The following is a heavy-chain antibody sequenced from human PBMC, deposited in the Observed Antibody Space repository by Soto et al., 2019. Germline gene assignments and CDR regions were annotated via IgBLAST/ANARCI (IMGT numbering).Heavy chain of an antibody. Sequence: QLQLQESGPGLVKPSETLSLTCSVSGGSISSRTFWWAWIRQPPGKGLELNGDMYYSGSSYSSRCPKSRVTLAVETATNQLSLKLNSGNAADTAVYYCARHPRDDYNYGGSGIFDYWGEGTLVTVSS. CDR1: GGSISSRTFW. CDR2: MYYSGSS. D-gene: IGHD4-4*01. J-gene: IGHJ4*02. V-gene: IGHV4-39*01. CDR3: ARHPRDDYNYGGSGIFDY.